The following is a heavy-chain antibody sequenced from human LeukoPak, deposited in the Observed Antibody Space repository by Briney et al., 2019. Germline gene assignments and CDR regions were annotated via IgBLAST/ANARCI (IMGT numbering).Heavy chain of an antibody. CDR1: GGSISSYC. CDR2: IHYIVST. J-gene: IGHJ4*02. D-gene: IGHD6-6*01. Sequence: PSQTLSPTCTVSGGSISSYCWSWIRQPPGNGLEWVGYIHYIVSTNYNPPLKTRVTISLYTPDDQFSLSLGAVTAAYTAVCYCAGHSHRTSSENSDYWGERTLVTVSS. CDR3: AGHSHRTSSENSDY. V-gene: IGHV4-59*08.